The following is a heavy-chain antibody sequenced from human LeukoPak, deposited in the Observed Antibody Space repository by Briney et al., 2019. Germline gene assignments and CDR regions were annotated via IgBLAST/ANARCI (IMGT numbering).Heavy chain of an antibody. D-gene: IGHD1-26*01. CDR1: GFTFSSYW. CDR3: ARVSGTYFFDY. V-gene: IGHV3-74*01. Sequence: GGSLRLSCAASGFTFSSYWMYWVRQAPGKGLVWVSRINSDGSSTSNADSVKGRFTMSRDNAKNTLYLQMNSLRADDTAVYYCARVSGTYFFDYWGQGTLVTVSS. J-gene: IGHJ4*02. CDR2: INSDGSST.